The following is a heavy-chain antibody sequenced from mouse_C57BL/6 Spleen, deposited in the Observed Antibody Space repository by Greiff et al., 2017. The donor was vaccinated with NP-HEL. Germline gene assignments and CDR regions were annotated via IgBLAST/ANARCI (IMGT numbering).Heavy chain of an antibody. V-gene: IGHV5-17*01. CDR3: ARSTTVVAYYFDY. CDR2: ISSGSSTI. Sequence: EVMLVESGGGLVKPGGSLKLSCAASGFTFSDYGMHWVRQAPEKGLEWVAYISSGSSTIYYVDTVKGRFTISRDNAKNTLFLQMTSLRSEDTAMDYCARSTTVVAYYFDYWGQGTTRTVSS. CDR1: GFTFSDYG. D-gene: IGHD1-1*01. J-gene: IGHJ2*01.